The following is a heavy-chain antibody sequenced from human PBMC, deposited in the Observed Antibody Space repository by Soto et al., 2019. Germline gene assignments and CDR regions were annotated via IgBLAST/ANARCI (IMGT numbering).Heavy chain of an antibody. J-gene: IGHJ5*02. V-gene: IGHV1-18*01. CDR3: ASAAVAGGNWFDP. CDR1: GYTFTSYG. D-gene: IGHD6-19*01. Sequence: SVKVSCKASGYTFTSYGISWVRQAPGQGLEWMGWISAYNGNTNYAQKLQGRVTMTTDTSTSTAYMELRSLRSDDTAVYYCASAAVAGGNWFDPWGQGTLVTVSS. CDR2: ISAYNGNT.